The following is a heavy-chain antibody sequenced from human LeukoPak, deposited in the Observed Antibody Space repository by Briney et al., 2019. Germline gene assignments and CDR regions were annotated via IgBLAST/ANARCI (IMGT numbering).Heavy chain of an antibody. D-gene: IGHD3-22*01. J-gene: IGHJ4*02. CDR3: ARSRGYYYESSGYPDY. V-gene: IGHV3-33*01. CDR2: IWYDGSNK. Sequence: PGGSLRLSCAASGFTFSSYGMHWVRQAPGKGLEWVAAIWYDGSNKYYADSVKGRFTNSRDNSKNTLYLQMNSLRAEDTAVYYCARSRGYYYESSGYPDYWGQGTLVTVSS. CDR1: GFTFSSYG.